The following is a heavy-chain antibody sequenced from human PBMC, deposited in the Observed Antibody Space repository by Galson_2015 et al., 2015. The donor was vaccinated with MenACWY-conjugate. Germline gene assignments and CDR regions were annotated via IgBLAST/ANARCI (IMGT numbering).Heavy chain of an antibody. D-gene: IGHD2-2*01. V-gene: IGHV6-1*01. Sequence: CAISGDSVSSSSAAWNWIRQSPSRGLEWLGRTYYRSKWFNDYAVSVKSRITINSDTSKNQFSLQLNSVTPEDTAVYYCARGTLGRPYQWFDPWGQGTLVTVSS. CDR3: ARGTLGRPYQWFDP. CDR2: TYYRSKWFN. CDR1: GDSVSSSSAA. J-gene: IGHJ5*02.